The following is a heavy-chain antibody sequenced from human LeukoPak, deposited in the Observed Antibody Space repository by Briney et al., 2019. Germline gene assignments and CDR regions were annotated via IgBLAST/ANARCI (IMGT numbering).Heavy chain of an antibody. CDR1: GFTVSDNY. J-gene: IGHJ4*02. V-gene: IGHV3-53*01. Sequence: GGSLRLSCAVSGFTVSDNYMSWVRQAPGKGLEWVSLIYSGDTTLYADSVKGRFAISRDISKNTLYLQMNSLRAEDTAVYYCARRAGGYSHPYDYWGQGILVTVSS. D-gene: IGHD4-23*01. CDR3: ARRAGGYSHPYDY. CDR2: IYSGDTT.